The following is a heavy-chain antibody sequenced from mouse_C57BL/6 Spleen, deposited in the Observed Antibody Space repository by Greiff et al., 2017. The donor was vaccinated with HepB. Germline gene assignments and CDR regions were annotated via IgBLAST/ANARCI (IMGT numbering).Heavy chain of an antibody. V-gene: IGHV1-54*01. CDR2: INPGSGGT. CDR1: GYAFTNYL. J-gene: IGHJ2*01. CDR3: ARRGLITTLDY. D-gene: IGHD1-1*01. Sequence: VQLQQSGAELVRPGTSVKVSCKASGYAFTNYLIEWVKQRPGQGLEWIGVINPGSGGTNYNEKFKGKATLTADKSSSTAYMQLSSLTSEDSAVYFCARRGLITTLDYWGQGTTLTVSS.